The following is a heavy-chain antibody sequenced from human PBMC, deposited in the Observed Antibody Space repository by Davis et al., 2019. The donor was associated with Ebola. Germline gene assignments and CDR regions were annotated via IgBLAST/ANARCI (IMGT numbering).Heavy chain of an antibody. CDR2: IKQHGSDK. D-gene: IGHD3-3*01. V-gene: IGHV3-7*01. J-gene: IGHJ4*02. CDR1: GFTFSSYW. Sequence: GGSLRLSCAASGFTFSSYWMSWVRQAPGEGLGWVANIKQHGSDKYYVNSVKGRFTISRDNAKTPLYMQMNSLRAVDTTVYYCARDAPEGEITTIGVIFDEYFDFWGQGTLVTVSS. CDR3: ARDAPEGEITTIGVIFDEYFDF.